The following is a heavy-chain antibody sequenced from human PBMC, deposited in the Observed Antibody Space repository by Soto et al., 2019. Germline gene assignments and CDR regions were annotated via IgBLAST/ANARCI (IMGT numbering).Heavy chain of an antibody. J-gene: IGHJ6*02. D-gene: IGHD1-26*01. Sequence: GGSLRLSCAASGFTFSNAWMNWVRQAPGKGLEWVGRIKSKTDGGTTDYAAPVKGRFTISRDDSKNTLYLQMNSLKTEDTAVYYCTTDFDQWELPEMYGMDVWGQGTTVTVSS. CDR1: GFTFSNAW. CDR2: IKSKTDGGTT. V-gene: IGHV3-15*07. CDR3: TTDFDQWELPEMYGMDV.